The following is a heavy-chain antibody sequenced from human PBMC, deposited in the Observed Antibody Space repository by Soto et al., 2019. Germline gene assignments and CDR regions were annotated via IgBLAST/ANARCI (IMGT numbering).Heavy chain of an antibody. CDR2: IYYSGST. CDR3: ARGRVIAADYYGMDA. J-gene: IGHJ6*02. CDR1: GGSVSSGSYY. D-gene: IGHD6-13*01. Sequence: SETLSLTCTVSGGSVSSGSYYWSWIRQPPGKGLEWIGYIYYSGSTNYNPSLKSRVTISVDTSKNQFSLKLSSVTAADTAVYYCARGRVIAADYYGMDAWGQGTTVTVSS. V-gene: IGHV4-61*01.